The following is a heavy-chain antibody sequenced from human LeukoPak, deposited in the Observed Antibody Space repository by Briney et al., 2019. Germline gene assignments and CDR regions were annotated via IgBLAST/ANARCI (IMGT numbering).Heavy chain of an antibody. D-gene: IGHD4-17*01. V-gene: IGHV3-23*01. CDR1: GGSISSGDYY. J-gene: IGHJ4*02. CDR3: AKGYYGDYGRYYFDY. Sequence: LSLTCTVSGGSISSGDYYWSWIRQAPGKGLEWVSAISGSGGSTYYADSVKGRFTISRDNSKNTLYLQMNSLRAEDTAVYYCAKGYYGDYGRYYFDYWGQGTLVTVSS. CDR2: ISGSGGST.